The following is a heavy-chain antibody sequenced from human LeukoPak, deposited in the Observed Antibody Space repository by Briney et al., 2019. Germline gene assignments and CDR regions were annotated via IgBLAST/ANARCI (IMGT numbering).Heavy chain of an antibody. CDR1: GYSFNTYW. V-gene: IGHV5-51*01. CDR2: IYPGDSDT. D-gene: IGHD1/OR15-1a*01. CDR3: ATSESQTKFDY. J-gene: IGHJ4*02. Sequence: GESLKISCKGSGYSFNTYWIGWVRQMPGKGLEWMGIIYPGDSDTKYSPSFQGQVTISADKSINAAYLQWSSLKASDTAMYFCATSESQTKFDYWGQGTQVIVSS.